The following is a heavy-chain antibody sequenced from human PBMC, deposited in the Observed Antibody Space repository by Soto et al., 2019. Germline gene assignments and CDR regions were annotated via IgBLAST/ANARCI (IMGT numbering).Heavy chain of an antibody. CDR2: ITWNSRVL. CDR3: AKGRYDFWSPYYFDS. V-gene: IGHV3-9*01. CDR1: GLNFDDFA. D-gene: IGHD3-3*01. Sequence: EVQLVESGGRLVQPGRSLRLSCVGTGLNFDDFAMHWVRQAPGKGLEWVSGITWNSRVLAYADSVKGRFTISRDNATKSLYLQMHSLRDEDTALYYCAKGRYDFWSPYYFDSWGQGTLVTVSS. J-gene: IGHJ4*02.